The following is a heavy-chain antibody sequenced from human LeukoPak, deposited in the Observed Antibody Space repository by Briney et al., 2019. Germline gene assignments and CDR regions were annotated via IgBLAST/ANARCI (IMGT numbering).Heavy chain of an antibody. CDR2: TRNKANSYAT. J-gene: IGHJ3*02. D-gene: IGHD2-8*02. CDR3: TRIYCTGGSCHDAFDI. Sequence: PGGSPRLSCAASGFIFSDHYMEWVRQAPGKGLEWVGRTRNKANSYATEYAASVKGRFTISRDDSKNSVYLQMNSLKTEDTAVYYCTRIYCTGGSCHDAFDIWGQGTMVTVSS. V-gene: IGHV3-72*01. CDR1: GFIFSDHY.